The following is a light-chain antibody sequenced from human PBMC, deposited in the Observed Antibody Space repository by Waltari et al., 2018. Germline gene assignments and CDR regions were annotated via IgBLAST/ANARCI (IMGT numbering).Light chain of an antibody. CDR1: SSNIGTNI. Sequence: QSALTQPPPASGTPGQRVTVSSSGSSSNIGTNIVTWYQQLPGTAPKLLIHSNNQWPSGVPDRFSGSKSGTSASLAISGLQSEDEADYYCAAWDDSLHGLVFGGGTKLTVL. J-gene: IGLJ3*02. CDR3: AAWDDSLHGLV. V-gene: IGLV1-44*01. CDR2: SNN.